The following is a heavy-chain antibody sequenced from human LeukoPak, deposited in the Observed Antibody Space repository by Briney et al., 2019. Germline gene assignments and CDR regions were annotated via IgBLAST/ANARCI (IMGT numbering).Heavy chain of an antibody. CDR3: ARTNAFDI. Sequence: SETLSLTCTVSGGSISSYYWSWIRQPPGKGLEWIGYIYYSGSTNYNPSLKGRVTMSVDTSKNQFSLKLSSVTAADTAVYYCARTNAFDIWGQGTMVTVSS. J-gene: IGHJ3*02. CDR2: IYYSGST. CDR1: GGSISSYY. V-gene: IGHV4-59*01.